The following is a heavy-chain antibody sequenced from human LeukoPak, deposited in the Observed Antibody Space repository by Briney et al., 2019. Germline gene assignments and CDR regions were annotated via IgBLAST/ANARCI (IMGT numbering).Heavy chain of an antibody. CDR1: GFTVSSNY. V-gene: IGHV3-53*04. Sequence: GGSLILSCAASGFTVSSNYMSWVRQAPGKGLEWVSVIYSGGSTYYADSVKGRFTISRHNSKNTLYLQMNSLRAEDTAVYYCARAVPYCSGGSCYSTYFDYWGQGTLVTVSS. J-gene: IGHJ4*02. D-gene: IGHD2-15*01. CDR2: IYSGGST. CDR3: ARAVPYCSGGSCYSTYFDY.